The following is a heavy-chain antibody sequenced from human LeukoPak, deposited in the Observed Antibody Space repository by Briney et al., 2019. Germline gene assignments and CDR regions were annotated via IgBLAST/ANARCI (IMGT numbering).Heavy chain of an antibody. D-gene: IGHD5-18*01. J-gene: IGHJ4*02. CDR2: IKSDGSST. V-gene: IGHV3-74*01. CDR1: VFTFSSYW. Sequence: PGGSLRLSCAASVFTFSSYWMHWVRHVPGKGLVWVSHIKSDGSSTSYADSVKGRFTISRDNAKNTLYLQMNSLRAEDTAVYYCARDRGYGFDYWGQGTLVTVSS. CDR3: ARDRGYGFDY.